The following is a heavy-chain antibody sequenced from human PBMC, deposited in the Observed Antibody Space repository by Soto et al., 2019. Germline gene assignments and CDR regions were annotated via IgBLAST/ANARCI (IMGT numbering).Heavy chain of an antibody. V-gene: IGHV3-66*01. CDR2: IYSGGST. D-gene: IGHD6-19*01. Sequence: EGSLRLSCAASGFTVSSNYMSWVRQAPGKGLEWVSLIYSGGSTYYADSVKGRFTISRDNSKNTLYLQMNSLGAEDTAVYYCASVRYTSGQSLDYWGQGTL. CDR1: GFTVSSNY. J-gene: IGHJ4*02. CDR3: ASVRYTSGQSLDY.